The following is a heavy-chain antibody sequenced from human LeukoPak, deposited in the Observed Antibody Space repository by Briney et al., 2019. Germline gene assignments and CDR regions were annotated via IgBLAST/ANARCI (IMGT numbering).Heavy chain of an antibody. CDR2: ISSSGSTI. CDR1: GFTFSDYY. Sequence: GGSLRLSCAASGFTFSDYYMSWIRQAPGKGLEGVSYISSSGSTIYYADSVKGRFTISRDNAKNSLYLQMNSLRAEDTAVYYCARDGGYCSGGSCYAHYYYYGMDVWGQGTTVTVSS. D-gene: IGHD2-15*01. V-gene: IGHV3-11*01. CDR3: ARDGGYCSGGSCYAHYYYYGMDV. J-gene: IGHJ6*02.